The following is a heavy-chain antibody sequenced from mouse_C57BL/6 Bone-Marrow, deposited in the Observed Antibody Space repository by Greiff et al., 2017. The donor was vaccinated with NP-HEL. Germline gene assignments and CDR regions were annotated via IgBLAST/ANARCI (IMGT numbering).Heavy chain of an antibody. J-gene: IGHJ2*01. CDR3: ALYDYGGYYFDY. V-gene: IGHV14-3*01. D-gene: IGHD2-4*01. CDR2: IDPANGNT. Sequence: VQLQQSVAELVRPGASVKLSCTASGFNIKNTYMHWVKQRPEQGLEWIGRIDPANGNTKYVPKFQGKATITADTSSNTAYLQRSSLTSEDTAIYYCALYDYGGYYFDYWGQGTTLTVSS. CDR1: GFNIKNTY.